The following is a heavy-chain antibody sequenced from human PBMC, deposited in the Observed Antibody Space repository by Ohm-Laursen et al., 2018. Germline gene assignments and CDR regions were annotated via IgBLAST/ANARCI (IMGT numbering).Heavy chain of an antibody. Sequence: SSVKVSCKASGFTFTSYYMHWVRQAPGQGLEWMGIINPSGDSTNYAQKFQGRVTMTRDTSTSTVYMELSSLRSEDTAVYYCARGLDSSGYFRCWGQGTLVTVSS. CDR2: INPSGDST. D-gene: IGHD3-22*01. J-gene: IGHJ4*02. V-gene: IGHV1-46*01. CDR1: GFTFTSYY. CDR3: ARGLDSSGYFRC.